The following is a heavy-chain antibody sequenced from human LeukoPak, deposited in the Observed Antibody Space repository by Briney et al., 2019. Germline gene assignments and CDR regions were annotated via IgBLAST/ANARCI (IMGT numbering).Heavy chain of an antibody. CDR2: ITTSGSTM. J-gene: IGHJ4*02. CDR3: ARRGFYDTTGYLFDY. Sequence: GGSLRLSYAASGFTLSTCEMNWVRQAPGKGLDWVSYITTSGSTMSYADSVKGRFTISRDNAKNSLYLQMNSLRAEDTAVYYCARRGFYDTTGYLFDYWGQGTLVTVSS. D-gene: IGHD3-22*01. V-gene: IGHV3-48*03. CDR1: GFTLSTCE.